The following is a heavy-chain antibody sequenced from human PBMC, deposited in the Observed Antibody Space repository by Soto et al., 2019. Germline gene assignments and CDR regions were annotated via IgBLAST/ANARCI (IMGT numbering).Heavy chain of an antibody. V-gene: IGHV3-23*01. CDR2: VSDNGGSRGGT. Sequence: GGSLRLSCTASGFMFNNSTMTWVRQAPGQGLQWVASVSDNGGSRGGTYYADSVKGRFTISRDNSKNTLYLQLDSLTGADTAVYYCASAKAVVIAALGIWGQGTMVTVSS. J-gene: IGHJ3*02. D-gene: IGHD2-21*01. CDR1: GFMFNNST. CDR3: ASAKAVVIAALGI.